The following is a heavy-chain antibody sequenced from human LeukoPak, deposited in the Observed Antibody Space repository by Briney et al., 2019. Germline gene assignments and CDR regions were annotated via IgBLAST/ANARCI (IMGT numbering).Heavy chain of an antibody. J-gene: IGHJ6*02. V-gene: IGHV1-69*13. Sequence: GASVKVSCKASGGTFSSYAISWVRQAPGQGLEWMRGIIPIFGTANYAQKFQGRVTITADESTSTAYMELSSLRSEDTAVYYCARGRSPVGSDGMDVWGQGTTVTVSS. CDR2: IIPIFGTA. CDR3: ARGRSPVGSDGMDV. CDR1: GGTFSSYA. D-gene: IGHD1-26*01.